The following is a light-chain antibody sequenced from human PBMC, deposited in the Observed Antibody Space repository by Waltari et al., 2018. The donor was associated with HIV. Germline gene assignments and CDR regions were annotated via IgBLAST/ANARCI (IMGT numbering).Light chain of an antibody. CDR1: SGINVGTYR. J-gene: IGLJ2*01. V-gene: IGLV5-45*02. CDR3: MIWHSSAVV. Sequence: QAVLTQPSSLSASPGASASLTCTLRSGINVGTYRIYWYQQKPGSPPQYLLRYKSDSDKQQCSGVPSLFSGSKDASANAGILLISGLQSEDEADYYCMIWHSSAVVFGGGTKLTVL. CDR2: YKSDSDK.